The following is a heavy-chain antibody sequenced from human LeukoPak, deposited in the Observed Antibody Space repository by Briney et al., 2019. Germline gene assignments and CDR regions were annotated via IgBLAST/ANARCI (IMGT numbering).Heavy chain of an antibody. Sequence: GGSLRLSCAASGFTVSSNYMSWVRQTPGKGLEWVSVIYSGGSTYYADSVKGRFTISRDNSKNTLYLQMNSLRAEDTAVYYCARIGKAVAVDYWGQGTLVTVSS. V-gene: IGHV3-66*01. D-gene: IGHD6-19*01. CDR1: GFTVSSNY. CDR2: IYSGGST. J-gene: IGHJ4*02. CDR3: ARIGKAVAVDY.